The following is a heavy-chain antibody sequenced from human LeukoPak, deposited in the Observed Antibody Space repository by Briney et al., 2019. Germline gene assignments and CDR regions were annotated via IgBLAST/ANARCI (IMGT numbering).Heavy chain of an antibody. V-gene: IGHV3-30*03. CDR3: ATQTYGGNTPSDY. D-gene: IGHD4-23*01. CDR1: GFSFSSYG. J-gene: IGHJ4*02. CDR2: ISYDGSNK. Sequence: GGSLRLSCAASGFSFSSYGMHWVRQAPGKGLEWVAVISYDGSNKYYADSVKGRLTISRDNSKNTLYLQMNSLRAEDTAVYYCATQTYGGNTPSDYWGQGTLVTVSS.